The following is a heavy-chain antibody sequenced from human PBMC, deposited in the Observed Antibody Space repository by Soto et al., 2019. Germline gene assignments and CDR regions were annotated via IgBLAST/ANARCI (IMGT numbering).Heavy chain of an antibody. Sequence: STTLSLTCTISGGSISSGGYYWSWIRQHPGKGLEWIGYIYYSGSTYYNPSLKSRVTISVDTSKNQFSLKLSSVTAADTAVYYCARQVAVTNWFDPWGQGTLVTV. V-gene: IGHV4-31*03. D-gene: IGHD4-17*01. CDR1: GGSISSGGYY. CDR3: ARQVAVTNWFDP. CDR2: IYYSGST. J-gene: IGHJ5*02.